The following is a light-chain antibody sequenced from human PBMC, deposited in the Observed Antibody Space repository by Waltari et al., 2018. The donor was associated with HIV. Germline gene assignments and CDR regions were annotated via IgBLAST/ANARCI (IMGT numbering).Light chain of an antibody. V-gene: IGLV3-25*03. J-gene: IGLJ2*01. Sequence: YELTQPPSVSVSPGQTAAITCSGDALPTQSSFWYQQMPRQSAVMLIFKCMQSASGIPDIFSGGSSVTTITPTISGVQTEDDADYYCQAVDAGGTQVVFGGGTKLSVL. CDR3: QAVDAGGTQVV. CDR2: KCM. CDR1: ALPTQS.